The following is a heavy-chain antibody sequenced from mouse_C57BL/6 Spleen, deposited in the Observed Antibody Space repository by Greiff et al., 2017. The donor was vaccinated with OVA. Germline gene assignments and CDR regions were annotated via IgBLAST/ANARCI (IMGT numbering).Heavy chain of an antibody. V-gene: IGHV1-59*01. D-gene: IGHD1-1*01. CDR2: IDPSDSYT. CDR3: ARTTVYYFDY. J-gene: IGHJ2*01. Sequence: QVQLQQPGAELVRPGTSVKLSCKASGYTFTSYWMHWVKQRPGQGLEWIGVIDPSDSYTNYNQKFKGKATLTVDTSSSTAYMQLSSLTSEDSAVYYCARTTVYYFDYWGQGTTLTVSS. CDR1: GYTFTSYW.